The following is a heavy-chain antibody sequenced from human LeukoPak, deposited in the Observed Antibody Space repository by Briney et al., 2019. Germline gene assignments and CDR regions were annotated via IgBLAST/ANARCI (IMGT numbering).Heavy chain of an antibody. CDR1: GFIFSSYG. D-gene: IGHD5-12*01. V-gene: IGHV3-30*02. Sequence: TGGSLRLSCAASGFIFSSYGMHWVRQAPGKGLEWVAFIRYDGSNKYYADSVKGRFTISRDNSKNTLYLQMNSLRAEDTAVYYCAEDEAEWLRFDYWGQGTLVTVSS. CDR3: AEDEAEWLRFDY. CDR2: IRYDGSNK. J-gene: IGHJ4*02.